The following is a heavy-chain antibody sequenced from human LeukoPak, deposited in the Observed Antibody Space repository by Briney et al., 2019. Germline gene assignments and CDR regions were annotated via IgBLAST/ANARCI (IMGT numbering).Heavy chain of an antibody. Sequence: GGSLGLSCAASGFTFRDYAMSWVRQAPGKGLEWVAGISGSGGGTFYADSVKGRFTISRENSKNTLYLQTKSLRAEDTALYYCAKGKGQQMALEPWGQGTPVTVSS. D-gene: IGHD6-13*01. CDR2: ISGSGGGT. J-gene: IGHJ5*02. V-gene: IGHV3-23*01. CDR3: AKGKGQQMALEP. CDR1: GFTFRDYA.